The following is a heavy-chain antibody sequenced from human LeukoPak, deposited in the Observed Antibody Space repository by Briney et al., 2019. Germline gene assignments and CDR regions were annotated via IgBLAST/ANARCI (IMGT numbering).Heavy chain of an antibody. J-gene: IGHJ4*02. V-gene: IGHV3-7*01. CDR3: AREVWGPEY. CDR2: IKQDGSDK. D-gene: IGHD1-14*01. CDR1: GFTFTKYW. Sequence: GDSLGLSCAASGFTFTKYWMTWVRQAPGKGLERVGNIKQDGSDKNYMDSVKGRFTISRDNTKNSVYLQMSSLRAEDTAVYYCAREVWGPEYWGQGTLVTVSS.